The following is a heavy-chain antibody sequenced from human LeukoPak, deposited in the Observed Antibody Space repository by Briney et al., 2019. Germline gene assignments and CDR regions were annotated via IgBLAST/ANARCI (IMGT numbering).Heavy chain of an antibody. CDR3: ASTRGIFGVVISYYFDY. Sequence: SETLSLTCTVSGGSISSSSYYWGWIRQPPGKGLEWIGSIYYSGSTFYNPSLKSRVTISVDTSKNQFSLKLSSVTAADTAVYYCASTRGIFGVVISYYFDYWGQGTLVTVSS. CDR2: IYYSGST. J-gene: IGHJ4*02. V-gene: IGHV4-39*07. D-gene: IGHD3-3*01. CDR1: GGSISSSSYY.